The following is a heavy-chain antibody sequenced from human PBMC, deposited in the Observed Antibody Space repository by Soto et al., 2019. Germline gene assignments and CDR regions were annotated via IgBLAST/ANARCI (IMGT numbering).Heavy chain of an antibody. CDR3: ARHGDDTSGWYMVVQ. J-gene: IGHJ4*02. CDR2: IYYDGTT. Sequence: QVQLQESGPGLVKPPETLSLTCTVYGASIRSYYWSWIRQPPGKGLEWIGYIYYDGTTKYNPSLKSRVSISVDMSKNQFSLKVNAVTATDTSVYYCARHGDDTSGWYMVVQGGQGTLVTVSS. D-gene: IGHD6-13*01. CDR1: GASIRSYY. V-gene: IGHV4-59*08.